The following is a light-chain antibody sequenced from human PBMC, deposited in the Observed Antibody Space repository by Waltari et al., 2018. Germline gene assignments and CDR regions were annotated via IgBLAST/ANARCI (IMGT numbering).Light chain of an antibody. J-gene: IGLJ2*01. CDR2: DVS. Sequence: QSALTQPASVSGSPGQSITISCTGTSSDVGVYHYVSWYQQHPGKAPKLMIYDVSKRPSGVSNRFSGSKSGNTASLTIAGLQAEDEADYYCCSYAGDVVFGGGTKLTVL. CDR1: SSDVGVYHY. V-gene: IGLV2-23*02. CDR3: CSYAGDVV.